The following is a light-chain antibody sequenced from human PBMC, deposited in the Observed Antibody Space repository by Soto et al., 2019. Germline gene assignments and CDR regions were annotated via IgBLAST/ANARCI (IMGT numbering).Light chain of an antibody. CDR2: SNN. J-gene: IGLJ3*02. CDR1: SSNIGSNN. CDR3: AAWDDSRNGPL. Sequence: QSVLTQPPSASGTPGQRVTISCSGSSSNIGSNNVNWYQQLPGTAPTLLIYSNNQRPSGVPDRFSGAKSGTSASLAVNGLQSEDGDNYYCAAWDDSRNGPLFGGGTKLTVL. V-gene: IGLV1-44*01.